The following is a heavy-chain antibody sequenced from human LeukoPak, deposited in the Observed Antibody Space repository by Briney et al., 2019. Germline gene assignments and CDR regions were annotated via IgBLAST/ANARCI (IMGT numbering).Heavy chain of an antibody. CDR3: AKDYSPTTYYYYGMDV. CDR2: ISWNSGTI. Sequence: GRSLRLSCAASGFTFDDYAMHWVRQAPGKGLEWVSGISWNSGTIGYADSVKGRFTISRDNAKNSLYLQMNSLRAEDAALYYCAKDYSPTTYYYYGMDVWGQGTTVTVSS. CDR1: GFTFDDYA. V-gene: IGHV3-9*01. D-gene: IGHD1-1*01. J-gene: IGHJ6*02.